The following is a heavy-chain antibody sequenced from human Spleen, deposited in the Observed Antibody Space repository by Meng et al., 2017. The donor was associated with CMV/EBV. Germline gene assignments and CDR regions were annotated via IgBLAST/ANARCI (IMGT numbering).Heavy chain of an antibody. CDR3: TRELGYSGSCHPDS. D-gene: IGHD1-26*01. CDR1: GHTFTDQY. J-gene: IGHJ4*02. V-gene: IGHV1-2*02. Sequence: SGHTFTDQYIHWVRQAPGQGLEWMGWINPNSGGTEYAQNFQGRVTMTSDTSISTAYMGLRRLTFDDTALYYCTRELGYSGSCHPDSWGQGTLVTVSS. CDR2: INPNSGGT.